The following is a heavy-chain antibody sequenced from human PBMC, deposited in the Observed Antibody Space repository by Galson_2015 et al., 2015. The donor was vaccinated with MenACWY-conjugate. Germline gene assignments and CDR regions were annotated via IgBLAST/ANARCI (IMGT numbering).Heavy chain of an antibody. Sequence: SLRLSCAASGFIFHNYAMNWVRQAPGKGLEWVSFITDNGGRTYYADSVKGRFTISRDNSKDTLYLQMNNLRAEDTAVYFCARILAGYWGQGTPVTVSS. V-gene: IGHV3-23*01. CDR1: GFIFHNYA. J-gene: IGHJ4*02. D-gene: IGHD2/OR15-2a*01. CDR2: ITDNGGRT. CDR3: ARILAGY.